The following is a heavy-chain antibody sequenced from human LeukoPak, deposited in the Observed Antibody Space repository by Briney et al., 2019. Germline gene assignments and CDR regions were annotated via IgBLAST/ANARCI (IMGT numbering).Heavy chain of an antibody. CDR2: IYYSGST. CDR3: ARARDILALYYYFDY. D-gene: IGHD3-3*02. J-gene: IGHJ4*02. V-gene: IGHV4-59*01. Sequence: PSETLSLTCTVSGGSISSYYWSWIRQPPGKGLEWIGYIYYSGSTNYNPSLKSRVTISVDTSKNQFSLKLSSVTAADTAVYYCARARDILALYYYFDYWGQGPLVTVSS. CDR1: GGSISSYY.